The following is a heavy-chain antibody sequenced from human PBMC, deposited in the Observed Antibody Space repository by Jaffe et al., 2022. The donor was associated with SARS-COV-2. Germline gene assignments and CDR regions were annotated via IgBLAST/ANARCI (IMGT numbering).Heavy chain of an antibody. D-gene: IGHD3-22*01. CDR1: GFTFSSYG. V-gene: IGHV3-30*18. CDR3: AKMRGNYYDSSANDAFDI. J-gene: IGHJ3*02. CDR2: ISYDGSNK. Sequence: QVQLVESGGGVVQPGRSLRLSCAASGFTFSSYGMHWVRQAPGKGLEWVAVISYDGSNKYYADSVKGRFTISRDNSKNTLYLQMNSLRAEDTAVYYCAKMRGNYYDSSANDAFDIWGQGTMVTVSS.